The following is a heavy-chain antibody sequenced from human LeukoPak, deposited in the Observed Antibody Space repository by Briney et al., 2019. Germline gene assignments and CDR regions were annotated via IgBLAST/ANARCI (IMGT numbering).Heavy chain of an antibody. D-gene: IGHD6-13*01. CDR2: INSDGTSS. CDR1: GFTFSTSW. V-gene: IGHV3-74*01. CDR3: ARGDSSSFYSFFYGLDV. Sequence: PGGSLRLSCAASGFTFSTSWMHWVRQAPGKGLVYVSRINSDGTSSSSADSVKGRFTISRDNAKNTLYLQMNNLRAEDTAVYYCARGDSSSFYSFFYGLDVWGQGTTVTVSS. J-gene: IGHJ6*02.